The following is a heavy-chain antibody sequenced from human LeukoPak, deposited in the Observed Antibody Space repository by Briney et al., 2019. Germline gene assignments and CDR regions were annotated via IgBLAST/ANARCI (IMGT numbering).Heavy chain of an antibody. J-gene: IGHJ6*03. Sequence: GGSLRLSCAASGFTLRCCGMHWVRQAPGKGLEWVAFVRTDGSDKYYANSVKGRFTISRDNAKNSLYLQMNSLRAEDTAVYYCATLPTTRGGEYYYYYMDVWGKGTTVTVSS. V-gene: IGHV3-30*02. CDR3: ATLPTTRGGEYYYYYMDV. CDR2: VRTDGSDK. D-gene: IGHD4-17*01. CDR1: GFTLRCCG.